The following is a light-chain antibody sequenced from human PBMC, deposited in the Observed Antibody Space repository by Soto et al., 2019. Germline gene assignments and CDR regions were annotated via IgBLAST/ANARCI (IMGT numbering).Light chain of an antibody. CDR2: DAS. V-gene: IGKV1-5*01. CDR3: QQYHSYPYT. J-gene: IGKJ2*01. Sequence: DIQMTQSPYTLSASVGDRVTITCRASQHINTWLAWYQQKSGKAPKLLMYDASSVESGVPSRFSGSSSGTEFTLTISSVQPGDFATYYCQQYHSYPYTFGQGTKLEIK. CDR1: QHINTW.